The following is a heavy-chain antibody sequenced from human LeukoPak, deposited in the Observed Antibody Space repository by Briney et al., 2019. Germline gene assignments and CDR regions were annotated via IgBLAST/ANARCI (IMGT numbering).Heavy chain of an antibody. CDR3: AALVYDSSGYAVGY. J-gene: IGHJ4*02. D-gene: IGHD3-22*01. CDR1: GFTFTSSA. CDR2: IVVGSGNT. Sequence: SVRVSCKASGFTFTSSAMQWVRQARGQRLEWIGWIVVGSGNTNYAQKFQERVTITRDMSTSTAYMELSSLRSEDTAVYYCAALVYDSSGYAVGYWGQGTLVTVSS. V-gene: IGHV1-58*02.